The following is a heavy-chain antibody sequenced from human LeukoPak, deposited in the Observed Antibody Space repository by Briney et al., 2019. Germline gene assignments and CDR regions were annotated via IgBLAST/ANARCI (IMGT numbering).Heavy chain of an antibody. Sequence: SETLSLTCTVSGGSISSYYWSWIRQPPGKGLEWIGYIYYSGSTNYNPSLKSRATISVDTSKNQFSLKLSSVTAADTAVYYCAAGYDFWSGYGGGAFDYWGQGTLVTVSS. J-gene: IGHJ4*02. V-gene: IGHV4-59*01. CDR2: IYYSGST. D-gene: IGHD3-3*01. CDR3: AAGYDFWSGYGGGAFDY. CDR1: GGSISSYY.